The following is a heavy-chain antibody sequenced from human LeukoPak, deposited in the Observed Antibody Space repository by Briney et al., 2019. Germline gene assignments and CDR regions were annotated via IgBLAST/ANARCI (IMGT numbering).Heavy chain of an antibody. J-gene: IGHJ4*02. D-gene: IGHD6-19*01. Sequence: GRSLRLSCAASGFTLSSYGMHWVRQAPGKGLEWVAVISYDGSNKYYADSVKGRFTISRDNSKNTLYLQMNSLRAEDTAVYYCARAVADYFDYWGQGTLVTVSS. V-gene: IGHV3-30*03. CDR1: GFTLSSYG. CDR2: ISYDGSNK. CDR3: ARAVADYFDY.